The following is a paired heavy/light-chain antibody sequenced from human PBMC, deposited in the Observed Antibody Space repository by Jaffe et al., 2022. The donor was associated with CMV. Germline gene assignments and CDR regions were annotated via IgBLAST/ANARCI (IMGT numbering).Light chain of an antibody. J-gene: IGKJ2*01. V-gene: IGKV2-30*01. CDR1: QSLVSGGGQTY. Sequence: DVVLTQSPLSLPVTLGQPASISCRSSQSLVSGGGQTYLNWFQQRPGQSPRRLIYKVSNRDSGVPDRFSGSASGTDFTLKISRVEAEDVAIYYCMQGTHWPYTFGQGTKLEIK. CDR3: MQGTHWPYT. CDR2: KVS.
Heavy chain of an antibody. CDR2: IFWKSDGA. D-gene: IGHD2-2*01. J-gene: IGHJ4*02. CDR1: GGTPRDHA. Sequence: EVQVVESGGGLVQPGRSLRLSCAVSGGTPRDHAVHWVRQAPGKGLEWVSGIFWKSDGAGYADSVKGRFTISRDYAKSSLYLQMNNLRPEDTALYYCVTDILPGGADYWGQGTQVTVSS. CDR3: VTDILPGGADY. V-gene: IGHV3-9*02.